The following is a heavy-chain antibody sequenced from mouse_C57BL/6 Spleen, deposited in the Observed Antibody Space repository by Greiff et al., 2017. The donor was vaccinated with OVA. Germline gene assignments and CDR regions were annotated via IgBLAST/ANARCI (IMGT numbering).Heavy chain of an antibody. CDR1: GYTFTDYY. CDR2: INPNNGGT. CDR3: ARRPERRYYGYDYYAMDD. V-gene: IGHV1-26*01. D-gene: IGHD2-2*01. Sequence: EVQLQQSGPELVKPGASVKISCKASGYTFTDYYMNWVKQSHGKSLEWIGDINPNNGGTSYNQKFKGKATLTVDKSSSTAYMERRSLTAEDSAVYYCARRPERRYYGYDYYAMDDWGQGTSVTVSS. J-gene: IGHJ4*01.